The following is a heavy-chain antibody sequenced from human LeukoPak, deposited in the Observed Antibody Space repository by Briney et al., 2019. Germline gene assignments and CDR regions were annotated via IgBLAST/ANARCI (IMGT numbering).Heavy chain of an antibody. J-gene: IGHJ4*02. CDR1: GSRFDDYA. CDR3: VKDTRGSGSPNFDS. CDR2: ITWNSGDI. V-gene: IGHV3-9*01. Sequence: QSGGSLRLSCAASGSRFDDYAMYWVRQSPGKGLEWVSGITWNSGDIGYVDSVRGRFTISRDNAKNFLYLEMNSLRDEDTALYYCVKDTRGSGSPNFDSWGQGTLVTVSS. D-gene: IGHD3-10*01.